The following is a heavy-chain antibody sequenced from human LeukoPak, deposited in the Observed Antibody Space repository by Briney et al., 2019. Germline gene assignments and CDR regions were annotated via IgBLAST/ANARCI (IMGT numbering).Heavy chain of an antibody. V-gene: IGHV4-34*01. D-gene: IGHD1-20*01. CDR2: IDHSGST. J-gene: IGHJ3*02. CDR3: ARARITGTTGDAFDI. Sequence: PSGTLSLTCAVYGGSFSGYYWSWIRQPPGKGLEWIGEIDHSGSTNYNPSLKSRVTISVDKSKNQFSLKLSSVTAADTAVYYCARARITGTTGDAFDIWGQGTMVTVSS. CDR1: GGSFSGYY.